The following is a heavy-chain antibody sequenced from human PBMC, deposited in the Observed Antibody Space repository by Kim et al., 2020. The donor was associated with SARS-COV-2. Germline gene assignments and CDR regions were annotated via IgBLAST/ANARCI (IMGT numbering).Heavy chain of an antibody. CDR3: ARGPHYGDYSPHFDY. Sequence: SETLSLTCTVSGGSISSSSYYWGWIRQPPGKGLEWIGSIYYSGSTYYNPSLKSRVTISVDTSKNQFSLKLSSVTAADTAVYYCARGPHYGDYSPHFDYWG. D-gene: IGHD4-17*01. J-gene: IGHJ4*01. CDR2: IYYSGST. CDR1: GGSISSSSYY. V-gene: IGHV4-39*07.